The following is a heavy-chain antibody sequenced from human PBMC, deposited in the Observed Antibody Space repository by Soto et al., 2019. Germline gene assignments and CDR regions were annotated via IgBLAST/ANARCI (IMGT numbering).Heavy chain of an antibody. Sequence: QVQLVQSGAEVKKPGSSVKVSCKASGGTFSSYAISWVRQSPGQGLEWMGGIIPIVGTENYAQKFQGRVTITADEATSTAYMELSSLRSEDTAVYYCSTHGDYHMGDYWGQGTLVTVSS. J-gene: IGHJ4*02. CDR3: STHGDYHMGDY. CDR1: GGTFSSYA. CDR2: IIPIVGTE. D-gene: IGHD4-17*01. V-gene: IGHV1-69*01.